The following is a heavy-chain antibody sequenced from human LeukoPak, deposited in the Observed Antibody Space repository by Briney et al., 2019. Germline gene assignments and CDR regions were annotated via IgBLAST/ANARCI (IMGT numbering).Heavy chain of an antibody. CDR2: ISGGGGST. J-gene: IGHJ4*02. CDR3: AKAPTYYYGSGSHSVLDY. Sequence: PGGSLRLSCAVSGFTFTSYGMSWVRQAPGKGLEWVSSISGGGGSTHYADSVKGRFTISRDNSKNTLYLQMNSLGAEDTAVYYCAKAPTYYYGSGSHSVLDYWGQGTLVTVSS. D-gene: IGHD3-10*01. V-gene: IGHV3-23*01. CDR1: GFTFTSYG.